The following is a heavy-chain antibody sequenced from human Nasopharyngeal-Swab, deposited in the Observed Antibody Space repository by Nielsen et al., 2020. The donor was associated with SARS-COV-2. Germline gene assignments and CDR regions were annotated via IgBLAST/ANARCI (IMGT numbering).Heavy chain of an antibody. J-gene: IGHJ5*02. CDR3: ARASTYYDILTGYYNWFDP. Sequence: WIRQPPGKGVEWIGEINHSGSTNYNPSLKSRVTISVDTSKNQFSLKLSSVTAADTAVYYCARASTYYDILTGYYNWFDPWGQGTLVTVSS. D-gene: IGHD3-9*01. V-gene: IGHV4-34*01. CDR2: INHSGST.